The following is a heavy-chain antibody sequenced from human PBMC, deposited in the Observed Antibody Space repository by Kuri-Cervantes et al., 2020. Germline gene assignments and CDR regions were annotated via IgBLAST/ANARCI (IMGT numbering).Heavy chain of an antibody. D-gene: IGHD1-1*01. CDR3: ARRRLEIDY. V-gene: IGHV4-39*01. J-gene: IGHJ4*02. Sequence: SETLSLTCTVSGGSISSSSYYWGWIRQPPGKGLEWIGSIYYSGSTYYNPSLKSRVTISADTSKNQFSLKLTSVTAADTAVYYCARRRLEIDYWGQGTLVTVSS. CDR2: IYYSGST. CDR1: GGSISSSSYY.